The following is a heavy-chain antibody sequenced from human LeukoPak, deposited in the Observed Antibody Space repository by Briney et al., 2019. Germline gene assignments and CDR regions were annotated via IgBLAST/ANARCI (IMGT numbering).Heavy chain of an antibody. D-gene: IGHD3-22*01. CDR2: IYTSGST. CDR1: GGSISSGSYY. CDR3: ARGPKLINWFDP. V-gene: IGHV4-61*02. J-gene: IGHJ5*02. Sequence: PSQTLSLTCTVSGGSISSGSYYWSWIRQPAGKGLEWIGRIYTSGSTNYNPSLKSRVTISVDTSKNQFSLKLSSVTAADTAVYYCARGPKLINWFDPWGQGTLVTVSS.